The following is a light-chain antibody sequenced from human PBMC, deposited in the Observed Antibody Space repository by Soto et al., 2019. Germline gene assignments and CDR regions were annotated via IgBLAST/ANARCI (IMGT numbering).Light chain of an antibody. CDR2: GAS. CDR1: QTVSSD. J-gene: IGKJ2*01. Sequence: VMTQSPATLSVSPGERATLSCRASQTVSSDVAWYQQKPGQAPRLLIYGASTRATDVPARFSGSGSGTEFTLTISSLQSEDFAVYYCQQYNNWPYTFGQGTQLE. CDR3: QQYNNWPYT. V-gene: IGKV3-15*01.